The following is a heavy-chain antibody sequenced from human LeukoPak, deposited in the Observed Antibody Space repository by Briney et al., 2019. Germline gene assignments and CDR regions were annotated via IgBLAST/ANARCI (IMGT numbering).Heavy chain of an antibody. J-gene: IGHJ6*02. CDR2: IKQDGSEK. Sequence: GGSLRLSCAASGFTFSSYWMSWVRQAPGKGLEWVANIKQDGSEKYYVDSVKGRFTISRDNAKNSLYPQMNSLRAEDTAVYYCARDRHPPYYHYGMDVWGQGTTVTVSS. V-gene: IGHV3-7*03. CDR3: ARDRHPPYYHYGMDV. CDR1: GFTFSSYW.